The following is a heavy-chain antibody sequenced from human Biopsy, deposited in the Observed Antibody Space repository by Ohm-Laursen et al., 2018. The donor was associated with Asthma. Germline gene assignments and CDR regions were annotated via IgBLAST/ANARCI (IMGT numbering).Heavy chain of an antibody. J-gene: IGHJ6*02. Sequence: LRLSCTASGFTVSTNGMSWVRQPPGKGLEWIGFVFHSGTTHYSRSLERRLSISVDKAKNQFSMRLRSMTAPDTAVYFCARVASYGDIYFAIDVWGPGTTVSVS. V-gene: IGHV4-59*08. CDR1: GFTVSTNG. CDR3: ARVASYGDIYFAIDV. D-gene: IGHD4-17*01. CDR2: VFHSGTT.